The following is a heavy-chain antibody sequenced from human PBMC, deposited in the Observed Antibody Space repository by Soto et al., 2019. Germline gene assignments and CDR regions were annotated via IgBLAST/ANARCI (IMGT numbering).Heavy chain of an antibody. CDR2: INHSGST. Sequence: PSETLSLTCAVYGGSFSDFYWSWIRQPPGKGLEWIGEINHSGSTNYNPSLKSRVTISVDTSKNQFSLKLSSVTAADTAVYYCARFPDSPTHLLHFDYWGQGTLVTVSS. CDR1: GGSFSDFY. D-gene: IGHD3-3*01. V-gene: IGHV4-34*01. CDR3: ARFPDSPTHLLHFDY. J-gene: IGHJ4*02.